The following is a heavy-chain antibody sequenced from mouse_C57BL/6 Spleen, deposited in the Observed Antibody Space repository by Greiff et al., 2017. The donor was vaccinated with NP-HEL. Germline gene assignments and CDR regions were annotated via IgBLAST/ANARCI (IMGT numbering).Heavy chain of an antibody. J-gene: IGHJ3*01. Sequence: QVQLKESGAELARPGASVKLSCKASGYTFTSYGISWVKQRTGQGLEWIGEIYPRSGNTYYNEKFKGKATLTADKSSSTAYMELRSLTSEDSAVYFCARSLYGNPWFAYWGQGTLVTVSA. CDR2: IYPRSGNT. D-gene: IGHD2-1*01. CDR1: GYTFTSYG. V-gene: IGHV1-81*01. CDR3: ARSLYGNPWFAY.